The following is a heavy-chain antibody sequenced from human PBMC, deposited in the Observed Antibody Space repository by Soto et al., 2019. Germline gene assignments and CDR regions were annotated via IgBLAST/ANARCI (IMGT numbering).Heavy chain of an antibody. V-gene: IGHV4-59*01. CDR3: ARCIAARPKPNYYYYYMDV. CDR2: IYYSGST. CDR1: GGSISSYY. D-gene: IGHD6-6*01. J-gene: IGHJ6*03. Sequence: QVQLQESGPGLVKPSETLSLTCTVSGGSISSYYWSWIRQPPGKGLEWIGSIYYSGSTNYNPSLKSRVTISVDTSKNQFSLKLSSVTAADTAVYYCARCIAARPKPNYYYYYMDVWGKGTTVTVSS.